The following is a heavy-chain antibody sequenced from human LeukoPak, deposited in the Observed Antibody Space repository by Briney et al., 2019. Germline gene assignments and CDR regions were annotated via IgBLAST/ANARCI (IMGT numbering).Heavy chain of an antibody. Sequence: PSGTLSLTCSVSGGSISSANWRSWVRPSPGKGLEWIGEIYHSGSTNYSPSLKSRVTMSVDHSNNQFALRLRSVTAADTAVYYCARMIAGTAGMDVWGQGTTVTVSS. CDR3: ARMIAGTAGMDV. CDR2: IYHSGST. J-gene: IGHJ6*02. D-gene: IGHD2-21*01. CDR1: GGSISSANW. V-gene: IGHV4-4*02.